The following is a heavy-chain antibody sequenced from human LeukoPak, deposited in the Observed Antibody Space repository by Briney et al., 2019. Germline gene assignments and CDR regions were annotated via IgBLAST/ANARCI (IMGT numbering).Heavy chain of an antibody. V-gene: IGHV3-53*01. CDR1: GFTFSSYA. CDR2: LYTGGST. Sequence: GGSLRLSCAASGFTFSSYAMSWVRQAPGKGLEWVSVLYTGGSTSYADSEKGRFTISRDNSKNTVYLQMSSLTAEDTAVYYCARRIVVVTGGIYYYYGMDVWGQGTTVTVSS. J-gene: IGHJ6*02. CDR3: ARRIVVVTGGIYYYYGMDV. D-gene: IGHD2-21*02.